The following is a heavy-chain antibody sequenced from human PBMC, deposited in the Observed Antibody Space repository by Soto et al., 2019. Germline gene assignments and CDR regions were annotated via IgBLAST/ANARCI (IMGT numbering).Heavy chain of an antibody. D-gene: IGHD5-18*01. CDR2: ISSSSSYI. Sequence: GGSLRLSCAASGFTFSSYSMNWVRQAPGKGLEWVSSISSSSSYIYYADSVKGRFTISRDNAKNSLYLQMNSLRAEDTAVYYCAREIQLSTKHYYYGMDVWGQGTTVTVSS. CDR1: GFTFSSYS. J-gene: IGHJ6*02. CDR3: AREIQLSTKHYYYGMDV. V-gene: IGHV3-21*01.